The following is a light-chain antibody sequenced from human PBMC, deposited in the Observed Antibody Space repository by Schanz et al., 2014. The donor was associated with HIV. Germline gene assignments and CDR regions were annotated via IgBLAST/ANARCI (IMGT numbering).Light chain of an antibody. CDR3: ASWDDSLNGWV. CDR1: SSSIGFNT. CDR2: NSY. J-gene: IGLJ3*02. Sequence: QSVLTQPPSASGTPGQRVTISCSGSSSSIGFNTINWYQHLPGTAPKLIMYNSYHRPSGVPDRFSGSSSGTSASLAISGLQSEDEGDYYCASWDDSLNGWVFGGGTKLTVL. V-gene: IGLV1-44*01.